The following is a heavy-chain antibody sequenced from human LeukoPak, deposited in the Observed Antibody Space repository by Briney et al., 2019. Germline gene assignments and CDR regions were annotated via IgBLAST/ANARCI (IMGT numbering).Heavy chain of an antibody. J-gene: IGHJ5*02. CDR2: IYYSGST. CDR3: ARDRGEQQLAENWFDP. Sequence: SETLSLTCTVSGGSISSSSYYWGWIRQPPGKGLEWIGSIYYSGSTYYNPSLKSRVTISVDTSKNQFSLKLSSVTAADTAVYYRARDRGEQQLAENWFDPWGQGTLVTVSS. CDR1: GGSISSSSYY. V-gene: IGHV4-39*07. D-gene: IGHD6-13*01.